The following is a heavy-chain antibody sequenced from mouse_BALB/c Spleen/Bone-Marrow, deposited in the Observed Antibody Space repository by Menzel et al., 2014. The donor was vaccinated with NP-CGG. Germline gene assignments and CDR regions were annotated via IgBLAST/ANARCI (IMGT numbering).Heavy chain of an antibody. CDR1: GYAFSSFW. CDR3: ARDDYGPDY. J-gene: IGHJ2*01. V-gene: IGHV1-80*01. Sequence: QVQLQQSGAELVRPGSSVKISCKASGYAFSSFWMNWVKQRPGQGLEWIGQIYPGDGETNYNGKFKGKATLTADKSSSTAYMQLSSLTSEDSAVYLCARDDYGPDYWGQDTTLTVSS. D-gene: IGHD2-4*01. CDR2: IYPGDGET.